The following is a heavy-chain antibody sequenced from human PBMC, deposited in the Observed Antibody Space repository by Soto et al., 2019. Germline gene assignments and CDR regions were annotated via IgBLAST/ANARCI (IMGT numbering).Heavy chain of an antibody. CDR2: IYYSGST. J-gene: IGHJ4*02. CDR1: GGSISSYY. V-gene: IGHV4-59*01. Sequence: PSETLSLTCTVSGGSISSYYWSWIRQPPGKGLEWIGYIYYSGSTNYNPSLKSRVTISLDTSKNQFSLKLSSVTAADTAVYYCARGVYYDILTDWGQGTLVTVSS. D-gene: IGHD3-9*01. CDR3: ARGVYYDILTD.